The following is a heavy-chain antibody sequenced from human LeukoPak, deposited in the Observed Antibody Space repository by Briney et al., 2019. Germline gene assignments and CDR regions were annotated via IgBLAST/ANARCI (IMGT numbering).Heavy chain of an antibody. CDR1: GYTFTGYY. Sequence: ASVKVSCKASGYTFTGYYMHWVRQAPGQGLKWMGWINPNSGGTNYAQKSQGRVTMTRDTSISTAYMELSRLRSDDTAVYYCARVQGIAAAGTVGGFGMDVWGQGTTVTVSS. J-gene: IGHJ6*02. CDR3: ARVQGIAAAGTVGGFGMDV. CDR2: INPNSGGT. D-gene: IGHD6-13*01. V-gene: IGHV1-2*02.